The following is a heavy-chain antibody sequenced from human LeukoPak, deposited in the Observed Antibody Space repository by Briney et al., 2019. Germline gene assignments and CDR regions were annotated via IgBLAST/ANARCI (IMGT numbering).Heavy chain of an antibody. CDR1: GFTFDDYG. J-gene: IGHJ6*03. D-gene: IGHD4-11*01. CDR3: AKFTVTLNYYYFYMDV. CDR2: INWNGGRT. V-gene: IGHV3-20*04. Sequence: PGGSLRLSCAASGFTFDDYGMSWVRQAPGKGLEWVSGINWNGGRTGYADSVKGRFTISRDNAMNSLYLQMNTLRAEDTALYYCAKFTVTLNYYYFYMDVWGKGTTVTVSS.